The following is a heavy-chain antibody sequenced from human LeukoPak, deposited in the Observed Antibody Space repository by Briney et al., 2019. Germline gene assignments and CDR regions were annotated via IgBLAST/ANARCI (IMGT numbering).Heavy chain of an antibody. CDR3: ASLWFRELAFDY. D-gene: IGHD3-10*01. Sequence: GGSLRLSCAASGFTVSSNYINWVRQAPGKGLEWVSVIYRGGNTYYADSVKGRFTISRDNSKNTLYLQMNSLRAEDTAVYYCASLWFRELAFDYWGQGTLVTVSS. CDR1: GFTVSSNY. V-gene: IGHV3-66*01. CDR2: IYRGGNT. J-gene: IGHJ4*02.